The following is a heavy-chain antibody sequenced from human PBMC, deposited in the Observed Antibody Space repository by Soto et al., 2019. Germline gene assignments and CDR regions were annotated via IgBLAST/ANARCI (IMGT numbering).Heavy chain of an antibody. CDR3: AKVVQGDPRLSHYGMDF. V-gene: IGHV3-30*18. CDR1: GFPFSTYG. J-gene: IGHJ6*02. Sequence: GGSLRLSCAASGFPFSTYGMHWVRQAPGKGLEWVALISYDQNNKYYADSVEGRLTVSRDNSRNTLYLQMNSLRAEDTAVYYCAKVVQGDPRLSHYGMDFWGQGTTVTVSS. CDR2: ISYDQNNK. D-gene: IGHD2-21*02.